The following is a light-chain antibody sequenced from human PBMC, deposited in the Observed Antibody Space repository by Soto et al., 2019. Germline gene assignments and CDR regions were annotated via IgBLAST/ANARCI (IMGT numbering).Light chain of an antibody. J-gene: IGKJ2*01. Sequence: DIQMTQSPSSLSASVGDRVTIPCRASQTISTYLNWYQQKPGKAPKLLIYAASSLQTGVPSRFSGSGSGTDFTLTISSLQPEDFATYYCQQSYRIPHTFGQGTKLEIK. CDR2: AAS. CDR1: QTISTY. CDR3: QQSYRIPHT. V-gene: IGKV1-39*01.